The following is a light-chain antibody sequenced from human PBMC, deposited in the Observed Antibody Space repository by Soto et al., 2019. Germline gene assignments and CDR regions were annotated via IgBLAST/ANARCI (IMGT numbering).Light chain of an antibody. CDR3: QQRSNWPLT. Sequence: EIVMTQSPATLSVSPGERVTLSCRARQSVGSNLAWYQQKPGRAPRLLIYGASTRASGVPARFSGSRSGTDFTLTISSLEPEDFAVYYCQQRSNWPLTFGGGTKVDIK. CDR1: QSVGSN. CDR2: GAS. V-gene: IGKV3-15*01. J-gene: IGKJ4*01.